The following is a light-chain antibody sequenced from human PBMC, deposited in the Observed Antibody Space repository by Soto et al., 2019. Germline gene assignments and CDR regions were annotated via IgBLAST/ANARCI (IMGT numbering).Light chain of an antibody. V-gene: IGLV1-44*01. CDR2: TND. CDR3: AAWDDSLNGRV. CDR1: SSNIGGNS. Sequence: QAVVTQPPSVSGTPGQRVTMSCSGSSSNIGGNSVDWYQQLPGTAPKLLIYTNDRRPSGVPDRFSGSKSGTSGSLAISGLRSEDEADYYCAAWDDSLNGRVFGGGTKLTVL. J-gene: IGLJ2*01.